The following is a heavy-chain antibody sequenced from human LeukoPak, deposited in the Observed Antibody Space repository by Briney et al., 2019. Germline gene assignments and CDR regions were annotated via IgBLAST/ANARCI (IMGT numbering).Heavy chain of an antibody. CDR3: ARDSGIAVAGAIDY. J-gene: IGHJ4*02. V-gene: IGHV1-2*06. Sequence: SAVKVSCKASGYTLTGYYMHWVRQAPGQGLDWMGRINPNSGGTNYAQKFQGRVTMTRDTSISTAYMELSRLTSDDTAVYYCARDSGIAVAGAIDYWGQGTLVTVSS. CDR1: GYTLTGYY. D-gene: IGHD6-19*01. CDR2: INPNSGGT.